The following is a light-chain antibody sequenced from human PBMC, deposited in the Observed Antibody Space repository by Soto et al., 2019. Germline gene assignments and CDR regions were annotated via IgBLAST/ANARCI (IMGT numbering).Light chain of an antibody. CDR3: QQYGSSPPRT. CDR2: GAS. J-gene: IGKJ1*01. CDR1: QSVSNDF. Sequence: EIVLTQSPGILSLSPGERATLSCRASQSVSNDFLAWYQQKPGQAPRLLIYGASTRATDVPDRFSGSGSGADFTLSISRLEPEDFAVYYCQQYGSSPPRTFGPGTKVDIK. V-gene: IGKV3-20*01.